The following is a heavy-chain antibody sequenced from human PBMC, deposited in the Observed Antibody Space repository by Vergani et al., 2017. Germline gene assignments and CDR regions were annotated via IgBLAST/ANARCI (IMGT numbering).Heavy chain of an antibody. V-gene: IGHV1-24*01. Sequence: QVQLVQSGAEVKKPGASVKVSCKVSGYTLPELSMHWVRQAPGKGLEWMGGFDPEDGETIYAQKFQGRVTMTEDTSTDTAYMELSSLRSEDTAVYYCATCIWDTQEEEKINWFDPWGQGTLVTVSS. CDR3: ATCIWDTQEEEKINWFDP. D-gene: IGHD5-18*01. J-gene: IGHJ5*02. CDR2: FDPEDGET. CDR1: GYTLPELS.